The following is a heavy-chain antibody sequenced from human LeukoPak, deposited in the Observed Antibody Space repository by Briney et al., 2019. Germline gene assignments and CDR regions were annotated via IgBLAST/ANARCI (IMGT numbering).Heavy chain of an antibody. CDR3: AKDRDYGDYDGKFDY. J-gene: IGHJ4*02. CDR2: ISASGGST. V-gene: IGHV3-23*01. CDR1: GFTFSSYA. Sequence: GGSLRLACGASGFTFSSYAMSWVRQAPGKGLEWVSRISASGGSTYYGDSVKGRFTISRDNSKNTLYLQMNSLRAEDTAVYYCAKDRDYGDYDGKFDYWGQGTLVTVSS. D-gene: IGHD4-17*01.